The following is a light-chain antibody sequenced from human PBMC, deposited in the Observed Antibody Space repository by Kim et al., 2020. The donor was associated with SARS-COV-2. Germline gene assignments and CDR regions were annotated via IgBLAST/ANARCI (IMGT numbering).Light chain of an antibody. CDR3: QQFGSSLLT. J-gene: IGKJ4*01. CDR2: GAS. Sequence: EIELTQSPGTLSLSPGERATLSCRASQRVSSSYLAWYQQKPGQPPRLLIYGASSRATGIPDSFSGSGSGTDFTLTISRLEPEDFAVYYCQQFGSSLLTFGGGTKVDIK. CDR1: QRVSSSY. V-gene: IGKV3-20*01.